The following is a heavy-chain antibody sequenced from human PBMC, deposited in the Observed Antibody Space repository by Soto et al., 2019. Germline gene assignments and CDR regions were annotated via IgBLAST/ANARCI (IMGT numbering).Heavy chain of an antibody. D-gene: IGHD3-10*01. J-gene: IGHJ4*02. Sequence: SETLSLTCTVSGGSISSSSYYWGWIRQPPGKGLEWIGSIYYSGSTYYNPSLKSRVSMSVDTSKNQFSLKLISVTAADTAVYYCARHFVAVVIKGWGYWGQGKLVTVSS. V-gene: IGHV4-39*01. CDR3: ARHFVAVVIKGWGY. CDR2: IYYSGST. CDR1: GGSISSSSYY.